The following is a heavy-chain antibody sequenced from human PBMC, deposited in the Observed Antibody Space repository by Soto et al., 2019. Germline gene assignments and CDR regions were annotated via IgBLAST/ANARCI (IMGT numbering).Heavy chain of an antibody. CDR2: IWYDGSNK. D-gene: IGHD6-13*01. J-gene: IGHJ3*02. CDR3: ARKSTDLYSSTPVDYAFDI. V-gene: IGHV3-33*01. Sequence: AGLPLRLSRPASELTFSSYGMHWVRQTPGKGLEWVAVIWYDGSNKYYADSVKGRFTISRDNSKNTLYLQMNSLRAEDTAVYYCARKSTDLYSSTPVDYAFDIWGQGTMVTVS. CDR1: ELTFSSYG.